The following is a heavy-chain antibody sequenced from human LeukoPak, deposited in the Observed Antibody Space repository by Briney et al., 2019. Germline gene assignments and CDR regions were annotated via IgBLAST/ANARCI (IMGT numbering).Heavy chain of an antibody. Sequence: PGGSLRLSCAASGFTFSSYGMHWVRQAPGKGLEWVAFIRYDGSNKYYADSVKGRFTISRDNSKNTLYLQMNSLRAEDTAVYHCANDYGDYVEHAFDIWGQGTMVTVSS. D-gene: IGHD4-17*01. V-gene: IGHV3-30*02. CDR2: IRYDGSNK. CDR1: GFTFSSYG. J-gene: IGHJ3*02. CDR3: ANDYGDYVEHAFDI.